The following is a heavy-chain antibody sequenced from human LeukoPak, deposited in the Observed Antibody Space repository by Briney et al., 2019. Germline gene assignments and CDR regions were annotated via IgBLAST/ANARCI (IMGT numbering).Heavy chain of an antibody. V-gene: IGHV3-30*18. CDR3: AKESLTIAVYYMDV. J-gene: IGHJ6*03. D-gene: IGHD3-9*01. CDR1: GFTFSSYG. Sequence: SGGSLRLSCAASGFTFSSYGMHWVRQAPGKGLEWVAVISYDGSNKYYADSVKGRFTISRDNSKNTLYLQMNSLRAEDTAVYYCAKESLTIAVYYMDVWGKGTTVTVSS. CDR2: ISYDGSNK.